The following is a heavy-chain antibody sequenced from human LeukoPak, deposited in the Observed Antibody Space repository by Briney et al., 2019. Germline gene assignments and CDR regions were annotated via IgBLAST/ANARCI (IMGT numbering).Heavy chain of an antibody. V-gene: IGHV3-23*01. CDR1: GFTFNAQD. CDR3: AKVNWEDYVWGNC. D-gene: IGHD3-16*01. Sequence: GGSLRLSCAASGFTFNAQDINWVRQGPGKGLEWVAGISGSHTFYADSVKGRFIFSRDNSKNTMYLQMNSLRVEDTAVYYCAKVNWEDYVWGNCWGQGTLVTVSS. J-gene: IGHJ4*02. CDR2: ISGSHT.